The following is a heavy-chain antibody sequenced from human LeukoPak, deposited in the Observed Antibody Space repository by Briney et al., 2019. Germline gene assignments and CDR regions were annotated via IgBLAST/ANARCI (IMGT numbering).Heavy chain of an antibody. D-gene: IGHD3-22*01. CDR3: ARGSTYYDSSGQVPFDY. Sequence: GGSLRLSCAASGFTFSTYSMNWVRQAPGKGLEWVSYISSSSSIIYYADSVKGRFTISRDNAKNSLYLQMNSLRAEDTAVYYCARGSTYYDSSGQVPFDYWGQGTLVTVSS. J-gene: IGHJ4*02. CDR1: GFTFSTYS. V-gene: IGHV3-48*01. CDR2: ISSSSSII.